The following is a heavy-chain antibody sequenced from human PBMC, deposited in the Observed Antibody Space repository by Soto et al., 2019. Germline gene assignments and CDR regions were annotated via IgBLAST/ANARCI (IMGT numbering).Heavy chain of an antibody. V-gene: IGHV1-18*01. CDR3: ARGRGVVIPAGTPDAFDV. CDR1: GYIFNKYG. J-gene: IGHJ3*01. D-gene: IGHD2-21*01. CDR2: ISAFNGYT. Sequence: ASLKVSCKASGYIFNKYGFNWVRQAPGQGLEWMGRISAFNGYTNFAQKFQGRVTLTTDTSTNTAYMELSSLRSDDTAIYYCARGRGVVIPAGTPDAFDVWGQGTMVTVSS.